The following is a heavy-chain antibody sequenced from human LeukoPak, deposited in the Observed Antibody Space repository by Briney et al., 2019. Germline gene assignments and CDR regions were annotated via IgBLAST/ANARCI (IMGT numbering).Heavy chain of an antibody. CDR3: AREVVMDDAFDI. Sequence: PSETLSLTCTVSGGSISSYYWSWIRQPPGKGLEWIGYIYYSGITNYNPSLKSRVTISVDTSKNQFSLKLSSVTAADTAVYYCAREVVMDDAFDIWGQGTMVTVSS. CDR1: GGSISSYY. CDR2: IYYSGIT. V-gene: IGHV4-59*01. J-gene: IGHJ3*02. D-gene: IGHD3-22*01.